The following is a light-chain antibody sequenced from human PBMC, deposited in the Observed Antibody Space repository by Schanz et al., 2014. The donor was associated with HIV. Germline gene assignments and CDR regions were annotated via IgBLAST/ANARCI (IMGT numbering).Light chain of an antibody. CDR2: KDS. CDR1: SSNIGSYS. CDR3: AGWDDSLNVWV. J-gene: IGLJ3*02. Sequence: QSVLTQPPSASGTPGQRVSISCSGSSSNIGSYSVYWYQQFPGTAPKLLIYKDSRRPSGVPDRFSGSGSDTSASLAISGLQSEDEADYYCAGWDDSLNVWVFGGGTKVTVL. V-gene: IGLV1-44*01.